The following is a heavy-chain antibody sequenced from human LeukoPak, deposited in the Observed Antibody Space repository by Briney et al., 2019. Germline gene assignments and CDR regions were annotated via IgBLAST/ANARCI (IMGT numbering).Heavy chain of an antibody. D-gene: IGHD2-2*01. Sequence: SETLSLTCAVYGGSFSGYYWSWIRQPPGKGLDWIGEINHSGSTNYNPSLKSRVTISVDTSKNQFSLKLSSVTAADTAVYYCATDSGYCSSTSCSPRGFDPWGQGTLVTVSS. J-gene: IGHJ5*02. V-gene: IGHV4-34*01. CDR3: ATDSGYCSSTSCSPRGFDP. CDR2: INHSGST. CDR1: GGSFSGYY.